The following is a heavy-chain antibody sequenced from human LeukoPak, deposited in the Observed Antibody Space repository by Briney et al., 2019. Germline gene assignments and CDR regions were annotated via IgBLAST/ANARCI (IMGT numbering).Heavy chain of an antibody. CDR2: INHSGST. D-gene: IGHD3-22*01. Sequence: SETLSLTCAVYGGSFSGYYWSWIRQPPGKGLEWIGEINHSGSTNYNPSLKSRVTISVDTSKNQLSLKLSSVTAADTAVYYCARGHLRVRITMIVAAKAHAFDIWGQGTMVTVSS. V-gene: IGHV4-34*01. J-gene: IGHJ3*02. CDR3: ARGHLRVRITMIVAAKAHAFDI. CDR1: GGSFSGYY.